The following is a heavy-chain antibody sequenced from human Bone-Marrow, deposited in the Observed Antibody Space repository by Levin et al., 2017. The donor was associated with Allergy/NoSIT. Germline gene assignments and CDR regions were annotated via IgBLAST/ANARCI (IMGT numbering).Heavy chain of an antibody. D-gene: IGHD2-2*01. V-gene: IGHV5-51*01. Sequence: ASVKVSCKGSGYSFTSYWIGWVRQMPGKGLEWMGIIYPGDSDTRYSPSFQGQVTISADKSISTAYLQWSSLKASDTAMYYCARNPAAGLNWFDPWGQGTLVTVSS. CDR1: GYSFTSYW. CDR2: IYPGDSDT. CDR3: ARNPAAGLNWFDP. J-gene: IGHJ5*02.